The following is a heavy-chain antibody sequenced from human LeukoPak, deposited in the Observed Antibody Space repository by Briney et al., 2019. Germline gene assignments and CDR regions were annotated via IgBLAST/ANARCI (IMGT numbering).Heavy chain of an antibody. V-gene: IGHV3-48*01. CDR3: AKDIYYYDSSGYPMDV. Sequence: GGSLRLSCAASGFTFSSYSMNWVRQAPGKGLEWVSYISSSSSTIYYADSVKGRFTISRDNAKNSLYLQTNSLRAEDTAVYYCAKDIYYYDSSGYPMDVWGQGTTVTVSS. CDR2: ISSSSSTI. CDR1: GFTFSSYS. D-gene: IGHD3-22*01. J-gene: IGHJ6*02.